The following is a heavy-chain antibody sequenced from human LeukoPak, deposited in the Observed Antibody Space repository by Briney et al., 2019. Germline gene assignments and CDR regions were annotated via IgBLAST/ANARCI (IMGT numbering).Heavy chain of an antibody. Sequence: GGSLRLSCAASGFTFSSYAMSWVRQAPGKGLEWVSAISGSGGSTYYADSVKGRFTISRDNAKNSLYLQMNSLRAEDTALYYCAKDGGQVAGTLDYYYGMDVWGQGTTVTVSS. J-gene: IGHJ6*02. CDR2: ISGSGGST. CDR1: GFTFSSYA. CDR3: AKDGGQVAGTLDYYYGMDV. D-gene: IGHD6-19*01. V-gene: IGHV3-23*01.